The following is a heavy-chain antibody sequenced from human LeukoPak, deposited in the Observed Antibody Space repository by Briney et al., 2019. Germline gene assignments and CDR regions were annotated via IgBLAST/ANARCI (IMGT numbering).Heavy chain of an antibody. Sequence: GGSLRLSCAASGFTFSSYAMSWVRQAPGKGLEWVSAISGSGGSTYYADSVRGRFTISRDNSKNTLYLQMNSLRAEDTAVYYCAKDSAGYSSSLGPFDYWGQGTLVTVSS. CDR3: AKDSAGYSSSLGPFDY. V-gene: IGHV3-23*01. CDR1: GFTFSSYA. J-gene: IGHJ4*02. D-gene: IGHD6-13*01. CDR2: ISGSGGST.